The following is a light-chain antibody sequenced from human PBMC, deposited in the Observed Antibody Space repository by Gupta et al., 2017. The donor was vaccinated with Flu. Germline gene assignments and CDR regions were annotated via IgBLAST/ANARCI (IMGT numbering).Light chain of an antibody. V-gene: IGLV2-14*01. J-gene: IGLJ1*01. CDR2: EVT. CDR3: TSDTSGGTYV. CDR1: SSDVGGYNY. Sequence: QSALTQPASVSGSPGQSITISCTGTSSDVGGYNYVSWSQQYPGKAPKLIIFEVTNRPAGVASRFSGSKSANTASLTISDLKAEDEADYYCTSDTSGGTYVFGTGTKVTVL.